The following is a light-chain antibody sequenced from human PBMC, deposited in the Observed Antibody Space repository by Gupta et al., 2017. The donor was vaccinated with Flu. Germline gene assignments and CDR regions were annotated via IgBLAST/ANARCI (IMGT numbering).Light chain of an antibody. CDR2: GAS. J-gene: IGKJ2*03. Sequence: EIVLTQSPATLYLSPGERATLSCRASQSVSSSYLAWYQQKPGQAPRLLIYGASSRATGIPDRFSGSGSGTDFTLTISRLEPEDFAVYYCQQYGSSLYSFGQGTKLEIK. V-gene: IGKV3-20*01. CDR3: QQYGSSLYS. CDR1: QSVSSSY.